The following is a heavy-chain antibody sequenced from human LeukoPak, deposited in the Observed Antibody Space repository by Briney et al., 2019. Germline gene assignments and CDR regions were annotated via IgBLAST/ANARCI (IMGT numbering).Heavy chain of an antibody. CDR1: GFTFSSYA. V-gene: IGHV3-30-3*01. CDR3: ARVSAQWPFDY. CDR2: ISYDGSNK. D-gene: IGHD6-19*01. Sequence: GGSLRLSCAASGFTFSSYAMHWVRQAPGKGLEWVAVISYDGSNKYYADSVKGRFTISRDNPKNTLYLQMNSLRAEDTAVYYCARVSAQWPFDYWGQGTLVTVSS. J-gene: IGHJ4*02.